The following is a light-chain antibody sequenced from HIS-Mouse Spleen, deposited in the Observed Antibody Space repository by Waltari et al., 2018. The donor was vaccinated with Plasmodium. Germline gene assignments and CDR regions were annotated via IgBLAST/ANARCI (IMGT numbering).Light chain of an antibody. J-gene: IGKJ4*01. CDR1: QSVSSY. V-gene: IGKV3-11*01. CDR2: DAS. CDR3: QQRSNWPPLT. Sequence: ELVLTQSPATLSLSPGERATLSCRASQSVSSYLAWYQQKPAQAPRLLVYDASNRATGIPARVSGSGSATDFTLTISSLDPEDFAVYYCQQRSNWPPLTFGGGTKVEIK.